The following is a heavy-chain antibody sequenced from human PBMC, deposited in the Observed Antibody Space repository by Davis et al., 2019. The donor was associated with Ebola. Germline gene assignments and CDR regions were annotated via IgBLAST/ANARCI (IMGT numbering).Heavy chain of an antibody. CDR3: ARGSDSSSLDY. CDR2: IKSDGSSA. V-gene: IGHV3-74*01. J-gene: IGHJ4*02. CDR1: GFTFDSYS. D-gene: IGHD6-6*01. Sequence: GESLKISCAASGFTFDSYSMNWARQAPGKGLVWVSQIKSDGSSATYADSVKGRFTISRDTAKNSLYLQMNSLRVEDTAVFYCARGSDSSSLDYWGQGTLVTVSS.